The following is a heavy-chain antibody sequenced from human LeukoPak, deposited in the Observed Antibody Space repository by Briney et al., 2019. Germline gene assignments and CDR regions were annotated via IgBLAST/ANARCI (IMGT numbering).Heavy chain of an antibody. D-gene: IGHD3-16*01. CDR3: ARLNPGYVTAPHDS. CDR2: IFYSGTT. V-gene: IGHV4-59*01. Sequence: SETLSLTCTVSGGSITTYYWSWIRQPPGKGLEWIGYIFYSGTTKYNASLRSRVSISVDTSKNQFSLKLNSVTAADTAVYYCARLNPGYVTAPHDSWGQGMLVTVSS. CDR1: GGSITTYY. J-gene: IGHJ5*01.